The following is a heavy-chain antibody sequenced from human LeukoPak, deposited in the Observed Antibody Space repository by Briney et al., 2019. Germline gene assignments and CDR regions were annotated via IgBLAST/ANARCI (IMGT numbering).Heavy chain of an antibody. V-gene: IGHV1-2*02. D-gene: IGHD2-15*01. CDR3: AREEGGGSCYDY. CDR2: INPNSGGT. Sequence: ASVKVSCKASGYTFTGYYMHWVRQAPGQGLEWMGWINPNSGGTNYAQKFQGRVTMTRDTSISTAYMELSRLRSDGTAVYYCAREEGGGSCYDYWGQGTLVTVSS. CDR1: GYTFTGYY. J-gene: IGHJ4*02.